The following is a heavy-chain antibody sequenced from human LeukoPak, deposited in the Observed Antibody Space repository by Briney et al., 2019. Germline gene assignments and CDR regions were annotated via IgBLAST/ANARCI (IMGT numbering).Heavy chain of an antibody. Sequence: PSETLSLTCAVYGGSFSGYYWSWIRQPPGKGLEWIGEINHSGSTNYNPSLKSRVTISVDTSKNQFSLKLSSVTAADTAVYYCARDGSSGIDYWGQGTLVTVSS. D-gene: IGHD6-6*01. CDR3: ARDGSSGIDY. CDR1: GGSFSGYY. V-gene: IGHV4-34*01. CDR2: INHSGST. J-gene: IGHJ4*02.